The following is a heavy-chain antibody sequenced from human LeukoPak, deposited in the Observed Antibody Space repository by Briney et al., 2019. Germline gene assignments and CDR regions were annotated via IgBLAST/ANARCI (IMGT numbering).Heavy chain of an antibody. CDR2: ISGRGGST. Sequence: PGGSLRLSCAASGFTFSSYAMSWVRQAPGKGLEWVSAISGRGGSTYYADSVKGRFTISRDNSKNTLYLQMNSLRAEDTAVYYCAKDRTQLRYFDWLTGFDYWGQGTLVTVSS. CDR3: AKDRTQLRYFDWLTGFDY. V-gene: IGHV3-23*01. J-gene: IGHJ4*02. CDR1: GFTFSSYA. D-gene: IGHD3-9*01.